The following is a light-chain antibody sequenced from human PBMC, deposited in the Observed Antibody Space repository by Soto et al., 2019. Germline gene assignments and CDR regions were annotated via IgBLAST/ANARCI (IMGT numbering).Light chain of an antibody. Sequence: DIQMTQSPSSLSASVGDRVTITCRASQSVSRFLNWYQQKAGKAPNLLVHSISILESGVPSRFSGSGFGTDFTLTISSLQPEDFATYYCQQSYSNPRTFGQGTKVEIK. CDR3: QQSYSNPRT. CDR2: SIS. CDR1: QSVSRF. J-gene: IGKJ1*01. V-gene: IGKV1-39*01.